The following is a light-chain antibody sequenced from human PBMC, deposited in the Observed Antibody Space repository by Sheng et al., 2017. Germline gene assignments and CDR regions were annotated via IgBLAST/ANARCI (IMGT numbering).Light chain of an antibody. V-gene: IGLV1-51*01. J-gene: IGLJ3*02. CDR2: DND. CDR3: GTWDSSLNPGSWV. Sequence: QSVLTQPPSVSAAPGQKVTISCSGSISNIGKNRVSWYQQFSGTAPKVLIKDNDQRPSGTPDRFSGSKSGTSATLGISGLQTGDEADYYCGTWDSSLNPGSWVFGGGTKVTVL. CDR1: ISNIGKNR.